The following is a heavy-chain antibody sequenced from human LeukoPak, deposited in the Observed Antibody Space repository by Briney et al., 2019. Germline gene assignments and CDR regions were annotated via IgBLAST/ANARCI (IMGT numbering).Heavy chain of an antibody. CDR1: GFTFDDYA. CDR2: ISWNSGSI. V-gene: IGHV3-9*01. J-gene: IGHJ4*02. Sequence: SLRLSCAASGFTFDDYAMHWVRQAPGKGLEWVSGISWNSGSIGYADSVKGRFTISRDNAKNSLYLQMNSLRGEDTAVYYCGIDGSDWGQGTLVTVSS. CDR3: GIDGSD.